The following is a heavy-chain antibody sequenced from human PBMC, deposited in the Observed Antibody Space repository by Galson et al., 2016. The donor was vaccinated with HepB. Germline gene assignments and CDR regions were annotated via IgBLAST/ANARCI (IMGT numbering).Heavy chain of an antibody. V-gene: IGHV1-18*01. CDR2: ISGYNGKT. CDR3: ARVDIVVVPDNAYYFYGMDV. J-gene: IGHJ6*02. CDR1: GYTFTNYG. Sequence: SAKVSCKASGYTFTNYGISWVRQAPGQGLEWMGWISGYNGKTNHEQKFQGRLTMTTDTSTSTAYMELRSLRSDDTAVYYCARVDIVVVPDNAYYFYGMDVWGQGTTVTVSS. D-gene: IGHD2-2*01.